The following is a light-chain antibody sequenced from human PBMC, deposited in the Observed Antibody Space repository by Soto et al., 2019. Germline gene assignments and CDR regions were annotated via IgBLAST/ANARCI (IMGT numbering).Light chain of an antibody. CDR2: DAS. V-gene: IGKV1-5*01. J-gene: IGKJ4*01. Sequence: DIQMTQSPSTLSASVGDRVAITCRASQNIGSRLAWYQQKPDEAPKLLIYDASSLESGVPLRFGGSGYGTAFTLIISSLQPDDFATYYCQQCNTPFTFGGGTKVDIK. CDR3: QQCNTPFT. CDR1: QNIGSR.